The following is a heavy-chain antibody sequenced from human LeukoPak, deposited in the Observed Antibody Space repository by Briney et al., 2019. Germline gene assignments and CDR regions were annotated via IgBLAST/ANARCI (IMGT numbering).Heavy chain of an antibody. V-gene: IGHV1-18*01. Sequence: ASVKVSCKASGYTFTSYGISWVRQAPGQGLEWMGWISAYNGNTNYAQKLQGRVTMTTDTSTSTAYMELRSLRSDDTAVCYCARDYTAMVLDSFDAFDIWGQGTMVTVSS. J-gene: IGHJ3*02. D-gene: IGHD5-18*01. CDR1: GYTFTSYG. CDR3: ARDYTAMVLDSFDAFDI. CDR2: ISAYNGNT.